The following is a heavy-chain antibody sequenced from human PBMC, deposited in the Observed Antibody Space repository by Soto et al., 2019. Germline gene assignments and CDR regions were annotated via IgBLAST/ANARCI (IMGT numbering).Heavy chain of an antibody. CDR2: INAGNGNT. V-gene: IGHV1-3*01. Sequence: QVQLVQSGAEVKKPGASVKVSCKASGYTFTSYAMHWVRQAPGQRLEWMGWINAGNGNTKYSQKFQGRVTITRDTSASTAYMELSSLRSEDTAVYYWARDGAVAGTLDWFDPWGQGTLVTVSS. D-gene: IGHD6-19*01. CDR3: ARDGAVAGTLDWFDP. CDR1: GYTFTSYA. J-gene: IGHJ5*02.